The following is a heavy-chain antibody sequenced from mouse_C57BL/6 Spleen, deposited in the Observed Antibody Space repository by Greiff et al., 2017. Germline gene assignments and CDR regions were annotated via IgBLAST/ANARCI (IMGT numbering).Heavy chain of an antibody. CDR3: ARRGNGLYAMDY. CDR2: INPNNGGT. J-gene: IGHJ4*01. V-gene: IGHV1-22*01. CDR1: GYTFTDYN. Sequence: VQLKESGPELVKPGASVKMSCKASGYTFTDYNMHWVKQSHGKSLEWIGYINPNNGGTSYNQKFKGKATLTVNKSSSTAYMELRSLTSEDSAVYYCARRGNGLYAMDYWGQGTSVTVSS.